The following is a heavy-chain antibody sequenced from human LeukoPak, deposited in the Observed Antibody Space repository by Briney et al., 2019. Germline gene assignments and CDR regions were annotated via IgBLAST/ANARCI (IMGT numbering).Heavy chain of an antibody. J-gene: IGHJ4*02. CDR3: AKGHTNLDPG. V-gene: IGHV3-7*01. Sequence: GGSLRLSCVASGFTFSDSWMTWVRQAPGKGLEWVASIKHDEREEYYADSAKGRFSISRDNGKNSLYLQMNSLRGEDTAIYYCAKGHTNLDPGGDQGALVIVSS. CDR1: GFTFSDSW. CDR2: IKHDEREE. D-gene: IGHD1-1*01.